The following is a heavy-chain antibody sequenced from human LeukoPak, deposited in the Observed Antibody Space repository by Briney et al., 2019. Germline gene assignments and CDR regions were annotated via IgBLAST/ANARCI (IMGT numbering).Heavy chain of an antibody. J-gene: IGHJ4*02. Sequence: PGGSLRLSCAASGFTFSSYSMNWVRQAPGKGLEWVSSISSSSSYIYYADSVKGRFTLSRDNAKNSLYLQMNSLRAEDTAVYYCARRTGDYSHPYDYWGQGTLVTVSS. D-gene: IGHD3-22*01. CDR2: ISSSSSYI. V-gene: IGHV3-21*04. CDR3: ARRTGDYSHPYDY. CDR1: GFTFSSYS.